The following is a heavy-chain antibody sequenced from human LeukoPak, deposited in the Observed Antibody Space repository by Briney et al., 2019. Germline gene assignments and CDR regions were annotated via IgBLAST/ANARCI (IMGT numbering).Heavy chain of an antibody. Sequence: SETLSLTCAVYGGSFSGYYWGWIRQPPGKGLEWIGSICYSGSTYYNPSLKSRVTISVDTSKNQFSLKLSSVTAADTAVYWAYYYDSSGYYYYWGQGTLVTVSS. J-gene: IGHJ4*02. CDR3: YYYDSSGYYYY. CDR1: GGSFSGYY. V-gene: IGHV4-39*01. CDR2: ICYSGST. D-gene: IGHD3-22*01.